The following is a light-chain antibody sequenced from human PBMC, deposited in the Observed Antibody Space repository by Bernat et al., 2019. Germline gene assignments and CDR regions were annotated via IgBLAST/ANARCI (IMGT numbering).Light chain of an antibody. CDR2: SAS. V-gene: IGKV1-16*02. CDR3: QQYHVYPPT. Sequence: DIQMTQSPTLLSASVGDKVTITCRARQDISISLAWFQQKPGRAPKSLIYSASILQSEFPSKFSGSGYGTDFSRTISSLHPGDSATYYCQQYHVYPPTFGQGTKVEIK. J-gene: IGKJ1*01. CDR1: QDISIS.